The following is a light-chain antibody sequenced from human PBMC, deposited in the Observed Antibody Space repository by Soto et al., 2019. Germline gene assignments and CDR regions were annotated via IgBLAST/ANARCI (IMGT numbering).Light chain of an antibody. Sequence: QSVLTQPASVSGPPGQSITISCTGTSSDVGGYDYVSWFQQHPGKAPKLMLHEVSNRPSGISDRFSGSKSGNTASLTISGLQAEDEADYYCSSYTSSTTLYVFGTGTKVTVL. CDR1: SSDVGGYDY. CDR2: EVS. V-gene: IGLV2-14*01. CDR3: SSYTSSTTLYV. J-gene: IGLJ1*01.